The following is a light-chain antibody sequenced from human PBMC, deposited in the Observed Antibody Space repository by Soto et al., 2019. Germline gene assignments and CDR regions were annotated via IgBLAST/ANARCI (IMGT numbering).Light chain of an antibody. CDR3: CSYAGSYSWV. V-gene: IGLV2-11*01. CDR2: NVN. J-gene: IGLJ3*02. CDR1: SSDVGGYIF. Sequence: QSVLTQPRSVSGSPGQSVTISCTGTSSDVGGYIFVSWHQQHPGKAPKFIIYNVNKRPSGVPDRFSGSKSGNTASLTISGLQAEDEADYYCCSYAGSYSWVFGGGTKVTVL.